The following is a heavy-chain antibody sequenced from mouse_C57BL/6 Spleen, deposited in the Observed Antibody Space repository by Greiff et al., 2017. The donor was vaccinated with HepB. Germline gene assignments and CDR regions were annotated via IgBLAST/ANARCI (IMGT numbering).Heavy chain of an antibody. D-gene: IGHD3-2*02. CDR3: ARGEGYALFYAMDY. J-gene: IGHJ4*01. CDR2: INPNYGTT. Sequence: EVQLQESGPELVKPGASVKISCKASGYSFTDYNMNWVKQSNGKSLEWIGVINPNYGTTSYNQKFKGKATLTVDQSSSTAYMQLNSLTSEDSAVYYCARGEGYALFYAMDYWGQGTSVTVSS. V-gene: IGHV1-39*01. CDR1: GYSFTDYN.